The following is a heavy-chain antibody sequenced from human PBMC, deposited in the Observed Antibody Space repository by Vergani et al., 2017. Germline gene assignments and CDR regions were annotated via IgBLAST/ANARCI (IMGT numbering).Heavy chain of an antibody. CDR2: ISYDGSNK. CDR1: GFTFSSYG. Sequence: QVQLVESGGGVVQPGRSLRLSCAASGFTFSSYGMHWVRQAPGKGLEWVAIISYDGSNKYYADSVKGRFTISRDNSKNTLYLQMNSLRTEDTANYYCRGEMDVWGKGTTVTVSS. V-gene: IGHV3-30*03. J-gene: IGHJ6*04. CDR3: RGEMDV.